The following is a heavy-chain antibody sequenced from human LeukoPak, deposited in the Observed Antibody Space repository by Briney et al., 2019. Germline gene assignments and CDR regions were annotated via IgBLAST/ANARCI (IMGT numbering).Heavy chain of an antibody. CDR2: IYHSGST. J-gene: IGHJ3*02. CDR1: GGSISSGGYS. Sequence: SETLSLTSAVSGGSISSGGYSWSWIRQPPGKGLEWIGYIYHSGSTYYNPSLKSRVTISVDRSKNQFSLKLSSVTAADTAVYYCAIRREGAFDIWGQGTMVTVSS. V-gene: IGHV4-30-2*01. CDR3: AIRREGAFDI.